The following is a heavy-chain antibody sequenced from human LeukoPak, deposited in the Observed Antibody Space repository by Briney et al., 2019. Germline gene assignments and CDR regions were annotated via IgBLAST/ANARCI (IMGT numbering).Heavy chain of an antibody. CDR3: ARGAVLRFLEWHDPLDY. D-gene: IGHD3-3*01. J-gene: IGHJ4*02. CDR1: GYTFTSYG. Sequence: ASVKVSCKASGYTFTSYGISWVRQAPGQGLEWMGWISAYNGNTNYAQKFQGRVTITTDESTSTAYMELSSLRSEDTAVYYCARGAVLRFLEWHDPLDYWGQGTLVTVSS. CDR2: ISAYNGNT. V-gene: IGHV1-18*01.